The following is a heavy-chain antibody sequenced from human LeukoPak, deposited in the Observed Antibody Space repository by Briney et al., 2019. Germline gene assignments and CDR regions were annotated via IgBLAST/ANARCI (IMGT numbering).Heavy chain of an antibody. J-gene: IGHJ4*02. CDR2: INPNSGGT. CDR1: GYTFTGYY. CDR3: ARDFSFCDNGDYFDY. D-gene: IGHD2-8*01. V-gene: IGHV1-2*02. Sequence: ASVKVSCKASGYTFTGYYMHWVRQAPGQGLEWMGWINPNSGGTNYAQKFQGRVTMTRDTSISTAYMELSRLRSDDTAVYYCARDFSFCDNGDYFDYWGQGTLVTVSS.